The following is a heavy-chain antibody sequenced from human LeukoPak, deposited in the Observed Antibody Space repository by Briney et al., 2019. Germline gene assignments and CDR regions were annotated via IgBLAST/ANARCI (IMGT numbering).Heavy chain of an antibody. CDR1: GFTFINSA. V-gene: IGHV3-21*01. J-gene: IGHJ4*02. Sequence: PGGSLRLSCAASGFTFINSAMNWVRQAPGKGLDWVSSISSGSSYKYYADSVKGRFTISRDNAKNSLYLQMNSLSADDTAVYYCARGRDIAATNYFDYWGQGILVTVSS. CDR2: ISSGSSYK. D-gene: IGHD5-12*01. CDR3: ARGRDIAATNYFDY.